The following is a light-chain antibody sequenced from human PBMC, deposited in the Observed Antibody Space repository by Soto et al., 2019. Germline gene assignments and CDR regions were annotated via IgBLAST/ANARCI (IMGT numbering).Light chain of an antibody. CDR3: LQHNNWPTGYS. Sequence: EIVMPQSPGTLSVSPGDTASLSCRASQSIRINLAWYQQKPGQAPRLLIYGASTRATGIPARFSGSGSGTEFTLTISSLQSEDSAVYFCLQHNNWPTGYSFGQGTKLE. J-gene: IGKJ2*01. CDR1: QSIRIN. V-gene: IGKV3-15*01. CDR2: GAS.